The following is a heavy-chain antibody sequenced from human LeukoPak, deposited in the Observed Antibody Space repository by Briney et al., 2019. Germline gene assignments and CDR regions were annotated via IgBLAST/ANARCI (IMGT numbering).Heavy chain of an antibody. CDR2: IYYSGST. Sequence: PSETLSLTCTVSGGSISSSSYYWGWIRQPPGKGLEWIGSIYYSGSTYYNPSLKSRVTISVDTSKNQFSLKLSSVTAADTAVYYCASFIAARRYYFDYWGQGTLVTVSS. CDR3: ASFIAARRYYFDY. CDR1: GGSISSSSYY. D-gene: IGHD6-6*01. V-gene: IGHV4-39*01. J-gene: IGHJ4*02.